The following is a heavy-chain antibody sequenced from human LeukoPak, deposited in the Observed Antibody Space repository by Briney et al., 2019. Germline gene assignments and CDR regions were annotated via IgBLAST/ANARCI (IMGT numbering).Heavy chain of an antibody. J-gene: IGHJ6*03. CDR2: IIPIFGTA. V-gene: IGHV1-69*13. Sequence: ASVKVSCKASGYTFTSYAISWVRQAPGQGLEWMGGIIPIFGTANYAQKFQGRVTITADESTSTAYMELSSLRSEDTAVYYCARDFSSTSWAGDYYYYMDVWGKGTTVTVSS. CDR3: ARDFSSTSWAGDYYYYMDV. CDR1: GYTFTSYA. D-gene: IGHD2-2*01.